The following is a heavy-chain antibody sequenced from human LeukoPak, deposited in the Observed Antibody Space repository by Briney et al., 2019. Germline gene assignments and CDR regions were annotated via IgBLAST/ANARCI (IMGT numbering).Heavy chain of an antibody. V-gene: IGHV1-18*01. CDR3: ARGGQDY. J-gene: IGHJ4*02. Sequence: GASVKVSCKASGYNLNNHGISWMRQAPGQGLEWMGWINPYNGNRNYAQKYQGRVTMTTDTSTSTAYMELGSLRYDDTAVYYCARGGQDYWGQGTLVTVSS. CDR2: INPYNGNR. CDR1: GYNLNNHG.